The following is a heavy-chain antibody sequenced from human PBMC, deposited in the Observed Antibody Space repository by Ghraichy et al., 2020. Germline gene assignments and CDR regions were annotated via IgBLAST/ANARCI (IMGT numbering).Heavy chain of an antibody. Sequence: ESLNISCTVSGGSISSYYWSWIRQPAGKGLEWIGRIYTSGSTNYNPSLKSRVTMSVDTSKNQFSLKLSSVTAADTAVYYCARDNEGYCSGGSCYSFDYWGQGTLVTVSS. V-gene: IGHV4-4*07. CDR1: GGSISSYY. D-gene: IGHD2-15*01. CDR2: IYTSGST. CDR3: ARDNEGYCSGGSCYSFDY. J-gene: IGHJ4*02.